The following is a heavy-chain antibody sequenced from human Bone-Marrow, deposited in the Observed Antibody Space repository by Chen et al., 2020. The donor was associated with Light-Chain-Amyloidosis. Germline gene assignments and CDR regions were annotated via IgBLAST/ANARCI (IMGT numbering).Heavy chain of an antibody. CDR1: GYTFPNYW. V-gene: IGHV5-51*01. CDR2: IYPDESDA. CDR3: ARRRDGDNYDY. J-gene: IGHJ4*02. Sequence: EVQLEQSGPEVKKPGESLNISFKGSGYTFPNYWIGWVRQMPGKGLEWMGVIYPDESDAGYRPSFEGQVTITADKSITTAYLQWRSLKASDTAMEYCARRRDGDNYDYWGQGTLVTVS.